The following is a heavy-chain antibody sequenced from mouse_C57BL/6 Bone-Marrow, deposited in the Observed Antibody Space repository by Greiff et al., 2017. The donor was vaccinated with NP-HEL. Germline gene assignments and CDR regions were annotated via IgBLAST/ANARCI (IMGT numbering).Heavy chain of an antibody. CDR2: INPNNGGT. D-gene: IGHD2-2*01. CDR1: GYTFTDYN. CDR3: APYGYDGYFDY. Sequence: VQLQQSGPELVKPGASVKMSCKASGYTFTDYNMHWVKQSHGKSLEWIGYINPNNGGTSYNQKFKGKATLTVNKSSSTAYMELRSLTSEDSAVYYCAPYGYDGYFDYWGQGTTLTVSS. J-gene: IGHJ2*01. V-gene: IGHV1-22*01.